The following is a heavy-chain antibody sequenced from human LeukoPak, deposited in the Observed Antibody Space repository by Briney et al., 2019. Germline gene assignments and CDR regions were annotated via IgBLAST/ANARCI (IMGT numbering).Heavy chain of an antibody. CDR1: GFTFSSYA. CDR3: ARDRRTYYYDSSGYPGPY. D-gene: IGHD3-22*01. Sequence: GGSLRLSCAASGFTFSSYAMHWVRQAPGKGLEWVAVISYDGSNKYYADSVKGRFTISRDNSKNTLYLQMNSLRAEDTAVYYCARDRRTYYYDSSGYPGPYWGQGTLVIVSS. J-gene: IGHJ4*02. V-gene: IGHV3-30-3*01. CDR2: ISYDGSNK.